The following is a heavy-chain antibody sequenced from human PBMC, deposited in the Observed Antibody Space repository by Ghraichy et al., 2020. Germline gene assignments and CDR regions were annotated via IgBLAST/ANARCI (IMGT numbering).Heavy chain of an antibody. V-gene: IGHV3-48*02. Sequence: GGSLRLSCVGSGFIFSSYNMNWVRQSPGKGLEWVSYITSSSRSIFYADSVKGRFTISRDNAKNSMSLQMNSLRDEDTAVYYCARASRVVRFYYYDGMDVWGHGTTVTVSS. CDR2: ITSSSRSI. CDR3: ARASRVVRFYYYDGMDV. CDR1: GFIFSSYN. J-gene: IGHJ6*02.